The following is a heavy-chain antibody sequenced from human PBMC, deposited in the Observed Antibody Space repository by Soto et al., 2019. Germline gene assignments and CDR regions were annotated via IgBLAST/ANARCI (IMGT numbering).Heavy chain of an antibody. CDR1: GYTFTSYD. J-gene: IGHJ4*02. CDR2: MNPNSGNT. V-gene: IGHV1-8*01. D-gene: IGHD2-15*01. Sequence: QVQLVQSGAEVKKLGASVKVSCKASGYTFTSYDINWVRKATGQGLEWMGWMNPNSGNTGYAQKFQGRVTMTRDTSINTAYMELSSLRSEDTAVYYCAREVAGRSYQPIDFWGQGTLVTVSS. CDR3: AREVAGRSYQPIDF.